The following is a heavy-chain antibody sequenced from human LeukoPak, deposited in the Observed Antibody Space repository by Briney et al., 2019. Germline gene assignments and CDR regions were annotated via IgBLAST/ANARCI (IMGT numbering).Heavy chain of an antibody. V-gene: IGHV3-33*08. CDR3: ARDLYGPRYYFDY. J-gene: IGHJ4*02. CDR2: IWYDGSNK. CDR1: GFTFSSYW. D-gene: IGHD4-17*01. Sequence: GGSLRLSCAASGFTFSSYWMHWVRQAPGKGLEWVAVIWYDGSNKYYADSVKGRFTISRDNSKNTLYLQMNSLRAEDTAVYYCARDLYGPRYYFDYWGQGTLVTVSS.